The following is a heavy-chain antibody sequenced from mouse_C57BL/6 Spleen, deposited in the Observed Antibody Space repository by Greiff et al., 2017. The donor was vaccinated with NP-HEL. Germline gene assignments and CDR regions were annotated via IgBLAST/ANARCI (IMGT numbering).Heavy chain of an antibody. CDR3: SRDYRNYEAGVAY. D-gene: IGHD2-1*01. V-gene: IGHV1-18*01. J-gene: IGHJ3*01. CDR2: INPNDGGT. Sequence: VQLQQSGPELVKPGASVKIPRKASGYTFTDYHMDWVKQSHGTSLEWIGDINPNDGGTIYNQKFKGKATLTVDKSSSTAYMELRSLHSEDTAVYYVSRDYRNYEAGVAYWGQGTRVTVAA. CDR1: GYTFTDYH.